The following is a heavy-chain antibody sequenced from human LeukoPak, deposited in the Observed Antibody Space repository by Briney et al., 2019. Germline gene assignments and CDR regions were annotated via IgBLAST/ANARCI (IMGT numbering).Heavy chain of an antibody. CDR3: ARVTLPTYYYGSGSYYNPAFDY. Sequence: ASETLSLTCAVYGGSFSGYYWSWIRQPPGKGLEWIGEINHSGSTNYNPSLKSRVTISVDTSKNQFSLKLSPVTAADTAVYYCARVTLPTYYYGSGSYYNPAFDYWGRGTLVTVSS. V-gene: IGHV4-34*01. CDR1: GGSFSGYY. CDR2: INHSGST. J-gene: IGHJ4*02. D-gene: IGHD3-10*01.